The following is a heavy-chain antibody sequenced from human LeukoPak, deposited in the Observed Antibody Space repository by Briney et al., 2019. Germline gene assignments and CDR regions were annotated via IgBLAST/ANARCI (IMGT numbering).Heavy chain of an antibody. Sequence: SETLSLTCIVSGGSISSYYWSWIRQPPGKGLEWIGYIYYSGSTKYNPSLKSRVTISVDTSKNQFSLKLSSVTAADTAVYYCASYSSTSLGWFDLWGQGTLVTVSS. CDR1: GGSISSYY. J-gene: IGHJ5*02. D-gene: IGHD6-13*01. CDR3: ASYSSTSLGWFDL. CDR2: IYYSGST. V-gene: IGHV4-59*01.